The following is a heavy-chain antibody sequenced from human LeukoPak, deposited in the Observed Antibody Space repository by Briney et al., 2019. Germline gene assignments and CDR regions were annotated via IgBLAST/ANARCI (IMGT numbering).Heavy chain of an antibody. CDR3: ARDRAALGPTSFDY. Sequence: GGSLRLSCAASGFTFSSYAMHWVRQAPGKGLEWVAVISYDGSNKYYADSVKGRFTISRDNSKNTLYLQMNSLRAEDTAVYYCARDRAALGPTSFDYWGQGTLVTVSS. D-gene: IGHD5-18*01. CDR2: ISYDGSNK. V-gene: IGHV3-30*04. J-gene: IGHJ4*02. CDR1: GFTFSSYA.